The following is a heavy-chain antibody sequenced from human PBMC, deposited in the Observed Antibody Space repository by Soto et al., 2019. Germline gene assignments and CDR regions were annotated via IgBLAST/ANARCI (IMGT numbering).Heavy chain of an antibody. Sequence: GGSLKLSCAASGFTYGGYGRHVGRQARFKKLEWVVVVSYDGRNKYYGDSVKGRFTISRDNSQNTLSLQMDSLRAEATAVYYCAKQGAYDGLFQYWGQGPLVTVAS. V-gene: IGHV3-30*18. CDR1: GFTYGGYG. J-gene: IGHJ4*02. D-gene: IGHD5-12*01. CDR3: AKQGAYDGLFQY. CDR2: VSYDGRNK.